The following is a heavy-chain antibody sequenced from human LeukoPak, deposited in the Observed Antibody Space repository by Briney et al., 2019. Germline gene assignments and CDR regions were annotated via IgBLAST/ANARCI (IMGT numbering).Heavy chain of an antibody. V-gene: IGHV4-61*02. CDR1: GGSISSGSYY. CDR2: IYTSGST. CDR3: ARDRAGLYYYYMDV. Sequence: SQTLSLTCTASGGSISSGSYYWSWIRQPAGKGLEWIGRIYTSGSTNYNPSLKSRVTISVDTSKNQFSLKLSSVTAADTAVYYCARDRAGLYYYYMDVWGKGTTVTVSS. J-gene: IGHJ6*03.